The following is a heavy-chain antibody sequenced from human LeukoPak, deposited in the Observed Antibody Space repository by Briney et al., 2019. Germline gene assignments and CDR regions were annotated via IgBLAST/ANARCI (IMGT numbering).Heavy chain of an antibody. CDR3: ARTHVDTAMVTLQLYNFDY. V-gene: IGHV4-34*01. J-gene: IGHJ4*02. CDR1: GGSFSGYY. CDR2: INHSGST. Sequence: SETLSLTCAVYGGSFSGYYWSWIRQPPGKGLEWIGEINHSGSTNYNPSLKSRVTISVDTSKNQFSLKLSSVTAADTAVYYCARTHVDTAMVTLQLYNFDYWGQGTLVTVSS. D-gene: IGHD5-18*01.